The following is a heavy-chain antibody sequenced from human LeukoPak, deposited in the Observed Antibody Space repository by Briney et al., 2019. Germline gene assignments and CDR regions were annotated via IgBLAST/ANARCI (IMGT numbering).Heavy chain of an antibody. CDR3: ARDGPDIVVVPAAIDY. J-gene: IGHJ4*02. D-gene: IGHD2-2*01. V-gene: IGHV1-18*01. Sequence: ASVKVSCKASGYTFTSYAISWVRQAPGQGLEWMGWISAYNGNTNYAQKLQGRVTMTTDTSTSTAYMELRSLRSDDTAVYYCARDGPDIVVVPAAIDYWGQGTLVTVSS. CDR1: GYTFTSYA. CDR2: ISAYNGNT.